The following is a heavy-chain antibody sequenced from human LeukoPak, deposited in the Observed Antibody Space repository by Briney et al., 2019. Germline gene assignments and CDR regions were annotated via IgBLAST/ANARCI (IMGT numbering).Heavy chain of an antibody. CDR1: GFTFNNYG. CDR2: ISHDGSST. CDR3: AKKPISIYDFWSGLGAFDI. V-gene: IGHV3-30*18. Sequence: GRSLRLSCAASGFTFNNYGMHWVRQAPGKGLEWVAIISHDGSSTYYADSVKGRFTITRDNSKNTLYLQMNSLRAEDTAVYNCAKKPISIYDFWSGLGAFDIWGQGTMVTVSS. J-gene: IGHJ3*02. D-gene: IGHD3-3*01.